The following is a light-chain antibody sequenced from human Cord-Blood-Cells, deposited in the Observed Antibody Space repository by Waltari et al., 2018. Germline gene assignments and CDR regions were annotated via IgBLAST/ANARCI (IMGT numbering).Light chain of an antibody. CDR1: SSDVGSYNL. CDR2: EGS. Sequence: QPASVSGSPGQSITLSCTGTSSDVGSYNLVSWYQQHPGKAPKLMIYEGSKRPSGVSNRFSGSKSGNTASLTISGLQAEDEADYYCCSYAGSSTLVFGGGTKLTVL. J-gene: IGLJ2*01. V-gene: IGLV2-23*01. CDR3: CSYAGSSTLV.